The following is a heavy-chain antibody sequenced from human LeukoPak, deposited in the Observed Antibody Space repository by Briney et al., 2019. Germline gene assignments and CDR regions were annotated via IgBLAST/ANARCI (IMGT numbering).Heavy chain of an antibody. CDR2: ISSSGSTI. CDR1: GFLFSTYE. Sequence: GGSLRLSCAASGFLFSTYEMNWVRQAPGKGLEWVSYISSSGSTIYYADSVKGRFTISRDNAKNSLYLQMNSLRAEDTAVYYCAELGITMIGGVWGKGTTVTISS. V-gene: IGHV3-48*03. D-gene: IGHD3-10*02. J-gene: IGHJ6*04. CDR3: AELGITMIGGV.